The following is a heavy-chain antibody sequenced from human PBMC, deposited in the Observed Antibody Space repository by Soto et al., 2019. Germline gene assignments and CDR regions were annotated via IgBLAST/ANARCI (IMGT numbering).Heavy chain of an antibody. D-gene: IGHD2-2*01. V-gene: IGHV3-48*02. CDR3: ARMDQLPNKDYYYFYLDV. Sequence: PGGSLRLSCAASGFSFSTYAMNWVRQAPGKGLEWVAYISSSGMTIYYADSVKGRFTISSDNAENSQYLQMHSLRDEDTAIYFCARMDQLPNKDYYYFYLDVWGKGTMVTVSS. CDR1: GFSFSTYA. J-gene: IGHJ6*03. CDR2: ISSSGMTI.